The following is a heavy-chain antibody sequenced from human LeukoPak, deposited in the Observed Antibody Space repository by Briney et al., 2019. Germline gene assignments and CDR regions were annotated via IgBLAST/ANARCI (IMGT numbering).Heavy chain of an antibody. CDR3: ASLVGATAFDI. D-gene: IGHD1-26*01. V-gene: IGHV3-20*04. J-gene: IGHJ3*02. CDR1: EFSVGSNY. Sequence: GGSLRLSCAASEFSVGSNYMTWVRQAPGKGLEWVSGINWNGGSTGYADSVKGRFTISRDNAKNSLYLQMNSLRAEDTALYYCASLVGATAFDIWGQGTMVTVSS. CDR2: INWNGGST.